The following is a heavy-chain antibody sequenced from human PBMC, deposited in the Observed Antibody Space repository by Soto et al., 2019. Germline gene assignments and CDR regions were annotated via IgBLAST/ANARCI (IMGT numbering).Heavy chain of an antibody. V-gene: IGHV3-21*01. J-gene: IGHJ4*02. CDR2: ISSSSSYI. CDR1: GFTFSSYS. Sequence: PGGSLRLSCAASGFTFSSYSMNWVRQAPGKGLEWVSSISSSSSYIYYADSVKGRFTISRDNAKNSLYLQMSSLTSEDTAVYYCARDAYYGSGIYNYFDYWGQGTPVNVS. D-gene: IGHD3-10*01. CDR3: ARDAYYGSGIYNYFDY.